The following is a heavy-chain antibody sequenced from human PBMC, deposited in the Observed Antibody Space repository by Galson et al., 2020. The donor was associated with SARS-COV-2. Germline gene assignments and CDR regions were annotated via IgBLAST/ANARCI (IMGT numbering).Heavy chain of an antibody. J-gene: IGHJ4*02. CDR2: ISSNGGTS. V-gene: IGHV3-64D*09. CDR3: LSYSSSRHNY. Sequence: GGSLRLSGLASGFSFSDYAMHWVRQAPGKGLEYVSAISSNGGTSFYADSVNHRFTMSRDNSKNTFYLQMTGLRVEDTALYYCLSYSSSRHNYWGQGTLVTVSS. D-gene: IGHD6-6*01. CDR1: GFSFSDYA.